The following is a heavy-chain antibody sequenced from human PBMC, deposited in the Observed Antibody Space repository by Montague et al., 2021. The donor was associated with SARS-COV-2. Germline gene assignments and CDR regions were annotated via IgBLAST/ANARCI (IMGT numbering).Heavy chain of an antibody. CDR3: AKDRIVVVVAARFDP. D-gene: IGHD2-15*01. CDR1: GFTFNSYA. Sequence: SLRLSWAASGFTFNSYAMSWVRQAPGKGLEWVSAISGSGGSTYYADSVKGRFTISRDNSKNTLYLQMNSLRAEDTAVYYCAKDRIVVVVAARFDPWGQGTLVTVSS. J-gene: IGHJ5*02. V-gene: IGHV3-23*01. CDR2: ISGSGGST.